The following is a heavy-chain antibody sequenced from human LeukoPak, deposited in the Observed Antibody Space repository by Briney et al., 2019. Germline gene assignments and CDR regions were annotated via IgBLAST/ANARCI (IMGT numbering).Heavy chain of an antibody. J-gene: IGHJ4*02. V-gene: IGHV1-69*01. CDR2: IIPIFGTA. CDR1: GGTFSSYA. CDR3: ARGLTAAGTGGVDY. D-gene: IGHD6-13*01. Sequence: ASVKVSCKASGGTFSSYAISWVRQAPGQGLEWMGGIIPIFGTANYAQKFQGRVTITADESTSTAYMELSSLRSEDTAVYYCARGLTAAGTGGVDYWGQGTLVTVSS.